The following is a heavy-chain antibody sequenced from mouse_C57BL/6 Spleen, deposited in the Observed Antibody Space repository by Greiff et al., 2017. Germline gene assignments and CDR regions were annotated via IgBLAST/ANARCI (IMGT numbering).Heavy chain of an antibody. CDR2: IHPNSGST. J-gene: IGHJ3*01. Sequence: QVQLKQPGAELVKPGASVKLSCKASGYTFTSYWMHWVKQRPGQGLEWIGMIHPNSGSTNYNEKFKSKATLTVDKSSSTAYMQLSSLTSEDSAVYYCAPYYYYDVFAYWGQGTLVTVSA. CDR3: APYYYYDVFAY. D-gene: IGHD2-4*01. V-gene: IGHV1-64*01. CDR1: GYTFTSYW.